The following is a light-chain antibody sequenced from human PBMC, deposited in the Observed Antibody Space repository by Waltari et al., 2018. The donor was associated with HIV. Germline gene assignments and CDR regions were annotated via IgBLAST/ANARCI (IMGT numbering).Light chain of an antibody. Sequence: QSALTQPASVSGSPGQSITISCTGTSSDVGGYDYVSWYQQHPGKAPKLMIFDVSNRPSGVFNRFSGSKSGNTASLNISGLQAEDEADYYCSSYTSSSALDVVFGGGTKLTVL. CDR2: DVS. J-gene: IGLJ2*01. CDR3: SSYTSSSALDVV. CDR1: SSDVGGYDY. V-gene: IGLV2-14*03.